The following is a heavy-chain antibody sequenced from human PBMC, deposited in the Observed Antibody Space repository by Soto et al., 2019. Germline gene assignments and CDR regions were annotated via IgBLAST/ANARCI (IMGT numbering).Heavy chain of an antibody. Sequence: SLRLSCAASGFTFSSYDMHWVRQATGKDLEWVSAIGTAGDTYYPGSVKGRFTISRENAKNSLYLQMNSLRAEDTAVYYCARAQVMVRGVIIYYYGMDVWGQGTTVTVSS. CDR1: GFTFSSYD. D-gene: IGHD3-10*01. J-gene: IGHJ6*02. CDR3: ARAQVMVRGVIIYYYGMDV. V-gene: IGHV3-13*01. CDR2: IGTAGDT.